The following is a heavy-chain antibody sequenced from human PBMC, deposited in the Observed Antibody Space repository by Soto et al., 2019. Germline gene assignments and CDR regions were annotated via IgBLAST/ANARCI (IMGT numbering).Heavy chain of an antibody. CDR1: GFTFSSYA. CDR2: ISGSGGST. D-gene: IGHD3-3*01. CDR3: AKDGGSVVIMAFYFDY. J-gene: IGHJ4*02. V-gene: IGHV3-23*01. Sequence: EVQLLESGGGLVQPGGSLRLSCAASGFTFSSYAMSWVRQAPGKGLEWVSAISGSGGSTYYADSVKGRFTISRDNSKNTLYLQMNSLRAEDTAVYYCAKDGGSVVIMAFYFDYWGQGTLVTVSS.